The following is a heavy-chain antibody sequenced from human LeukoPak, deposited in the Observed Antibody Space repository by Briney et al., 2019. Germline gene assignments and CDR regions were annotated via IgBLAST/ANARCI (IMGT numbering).Heavy chain of an antibody. CDR2: ISYDGSNK. CDR1: GFTFSSYA. CDR3: AREDPRAQEV. Sequence: PGGSLRLSCAASGFTFSSYAMPWVRQAPGKGLEWVAVISYDGSNKYYADSVKGRFTISRDNSKNTLYLQMNSLRAEDTAVYYCAREDPRAQEVWGQGTTVTVSS. J-gene: IGHJ6*02. V-gene: IGHV3-30-3*01.